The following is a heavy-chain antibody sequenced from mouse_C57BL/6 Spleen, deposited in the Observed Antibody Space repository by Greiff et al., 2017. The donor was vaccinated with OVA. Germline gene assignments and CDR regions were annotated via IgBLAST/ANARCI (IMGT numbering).Heavy chain of an antibody. D-gene: IGHD6-1*01. CDR1: GYTFTDYN. J-gene: IGHJ2*01. CDR2: INPNNGGT. V-gene: IGHV1-22*01. CDR3: AAANPYFDY. Sequence: EVQLVESGPELVKPGASVKMSCKASGYTFTDYNMHWVKQSHGKSLEWIGYINPNNGGTSYNQKFKGKATLTVNKSSSTAYMELRSLTSEDSAVYYCAAANPYFDYWGQGTTLTVSS.